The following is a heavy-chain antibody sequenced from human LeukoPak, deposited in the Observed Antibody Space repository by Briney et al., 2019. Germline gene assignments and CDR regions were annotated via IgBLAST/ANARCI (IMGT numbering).Heavy chain of an antibody. CDR1: GYTFNDYY. CDR3: TREARAGNWFDP. J-gene: IGHJ5*02. V-gene: IGHV1-2*02. Sequence: ASVTVSFTASGYTFNDYYIHWVRQAPGHGLEWLGWINPDSGGTKYAQKFQGRVTMTRDTSIRTVYMDLSRLTYDDTAVFYCTREARAGNWFDPWGQGTLVTVSS. CDR2: INPDSGGT. D-gene: IGHD5-12*01.